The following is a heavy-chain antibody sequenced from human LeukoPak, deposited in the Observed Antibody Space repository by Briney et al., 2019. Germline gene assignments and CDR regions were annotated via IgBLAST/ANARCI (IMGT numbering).Heavy chain of an antibody. V-gene: IGHV3-49*04. CDR3: TRDLSVWLLTFDY. Sequence: GGSLRLSCTASGFTFGDYAMSWVRQAPGKGLEWVGFIRSKAYGGTTEYAASVKGRFTISRDDSKSIAYLQMNSLKTEDTAVHYCTRDLSVWLLTFDYWGQGTLVTVSS. CDR2: IRSKAYGGTT. D-gene: IGHD3-9*01. J-gene: IGHJ4*02. CDR1: GFTFGDYA.